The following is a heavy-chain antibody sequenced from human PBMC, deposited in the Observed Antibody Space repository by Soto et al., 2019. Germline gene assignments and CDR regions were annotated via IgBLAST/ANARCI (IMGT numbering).Heavy chain of an antibody. J-gene: IGHJ3*02. V-gene: IGHV3-7*01. CDR3: AREDKNTFDI. D-gene: IGHD2-15*01. CDR2: IKPDGSEK. Sequence: GGSLRLSCAASGFTFSSYWMSWVRQAPGKGLEWVANIKPDGSEKSYVDSVKGRLTISRDNAKNSLYPQMNSLRADDTAVYYCAREDKNTFDIWGQGTVVTVSS. CDR1: GFTFSSYW.